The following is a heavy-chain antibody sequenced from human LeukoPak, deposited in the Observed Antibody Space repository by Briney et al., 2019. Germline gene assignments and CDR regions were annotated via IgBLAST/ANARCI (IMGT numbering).Heavy chain of an antibody. J-gene: IGHJ5*02. CDR2: IKQDGSEK. D-gene: IGHD3-3*01. CDR1: GFTFSSYW. V-gene: IGHV3-7*01. CDR3: ARVGGYDFWSGYYTGWFDP. Sequence: GGSLRLSCAASGFTFSSYWMSWVRQAPGKGLEWVANIKQDGSEKYYVDSVKGRFTIPRDNAKNSLYLQMNSLRAEDTAVYYCARVGGYDFWSGYYTGWFDPWGQGTLVTVSS.